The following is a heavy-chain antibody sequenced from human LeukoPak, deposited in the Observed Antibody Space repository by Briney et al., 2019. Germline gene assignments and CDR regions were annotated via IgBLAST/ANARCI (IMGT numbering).Heavy chain of an antibody. CDR1: GASITNYY. CDR3: ARFRSAADHPDS. J-gene: IGHJ4*02. V-gene: IGHV4-59*01. CDR2: ISHTGIT. Sequence: SETLSLTCTVSGASITNYYWSWIRQPPREELEWIGYISHTGITNYNPSLESRVIISADTSRNQFSLKLTSMTAADTAVYYCARFRSAADHPDSWGQGTLVTDSS. D-gene: IGHD1-14*01.